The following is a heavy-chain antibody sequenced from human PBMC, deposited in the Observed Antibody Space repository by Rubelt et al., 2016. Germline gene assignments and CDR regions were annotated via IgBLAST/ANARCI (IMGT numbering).Heavy chain of an antibody. D-gene: IGHD3/OR15-3a*01. V-gene: IGHV3-7*01. J-gene: IGHJ4*02. Sequence: VQLVESGGGVVQPGTSLRLSCAASGFTFSSYWMSWVRQAPGKGLEWVANLKEDGSEKYYVDSVKGRFTISRDNAKNSLYLQMNSLRAEDMAVYYCARGTREFDSWGQGTLVTVSS. CDR3: ARGTREFDS. CDR1: GFTFSSYW. CDR2: LKEDGSEK.